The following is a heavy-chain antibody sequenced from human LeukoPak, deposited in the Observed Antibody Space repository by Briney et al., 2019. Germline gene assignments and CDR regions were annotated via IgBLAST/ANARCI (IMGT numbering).Heavy chain of an antibody. CDR1: GFTFGNYW. CDR3: ARDVTHCGGDCYSGDY. V-gene: IGHV3-74*01. CDR2: INTDESST. J-gene: IGHJ4*02. Sequence: GGSLRLSCAASGFTFGNYWMHWVRQAPGKGLVWVSRINTDESSTNYADSVKGRFTISRDNAKNSLYLQMNSLRAEDTAVYYCARDVTHCGGDCYSGDYWGQGTLVTVSS. D-gene: IGHD2-21*02.